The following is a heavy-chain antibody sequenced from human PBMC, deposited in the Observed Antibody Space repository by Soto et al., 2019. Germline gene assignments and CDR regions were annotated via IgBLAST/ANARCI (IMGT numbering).Heavy chain of an antibody. J-gene: IGHJ4*02. CDR3: VATTVTTIALDY. Sequence: QVQLRESGPGLVKPSQTLSLTCTVSGGSISNDNYYWTWIRQHPGKGLEWIGYSYYSGSTYYNPSLKSRSSISVDTSKNQYSLKLSSVTAADTAVYYCVATTVTTIALDYWGQGTLVTVSS. V-gene: IGHV4-31*03. CDR1: GGSISNDNYY. D-gene: IGHD4-17*01. CDR2: SYYSGST.